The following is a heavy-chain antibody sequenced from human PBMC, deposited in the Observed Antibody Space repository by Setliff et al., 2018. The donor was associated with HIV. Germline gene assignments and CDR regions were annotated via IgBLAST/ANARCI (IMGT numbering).Heavy chain of an antibody. Sequence: PGGSLRLSCAASGFTFSDYYMSWIRQAPGKGLEWVSYIGSRGSTIYYADSVKGRFTISRDNAKNSLYLQMNTLRAEDTAVYYCARDLGSVTADEFDYWGQGTLVTVSS. CDR2: IGSRGSTI. CDR3: ARDLGSVTADEFDY. D-gene: IGHD2-15*01. CDR1: GFTFSDYY. J-gene: IGHJ4*02. V-gene: IGHV3-11*04.